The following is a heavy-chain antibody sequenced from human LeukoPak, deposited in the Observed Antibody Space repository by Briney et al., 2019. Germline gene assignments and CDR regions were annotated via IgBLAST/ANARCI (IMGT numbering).Heavy chain of an antibody. CDR2: ISSSSSYI. D-gene: IGHD1-1*01. CDR1: GFTFSSYS. Sequence: GGSMRLSCAAYGFTFSSYSMNWVRQAQGKGLEWVSSISSSSSYIYYADSVKGRFTISRDNAKNSLYLQMNSLRAEDTAVYYCARDEELERGAGDPGDFDYWGQGTLVTVSS. CDR3: ARDEELERGAGDPGDFDY. V-gene: IGHV3-21*01. J-gene: IGHJ4*02.